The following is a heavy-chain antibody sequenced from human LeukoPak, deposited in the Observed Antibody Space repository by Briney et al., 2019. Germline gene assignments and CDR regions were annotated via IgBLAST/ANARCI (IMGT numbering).Heavy chain of an antibody. V-gene: IGHV3-53*01. CDR1: GFTVSSNY. CDR3: ASGNCGGDCRRGNAFDI. D-gene: IGHD2-21*01. CDR2: IYSGGST. J-gene: IGHJ3*02. Sequence: QTGGSLRLSCAASGFTVSSNYMSWVRQAPGKGLEWVSVIYSGGSTYYADSVKGRFTTSRDNSKNTLYLQMNSLRAEDTAVYYCASGNCGGDCRRGNAFDIWGQGTMVTVSS.